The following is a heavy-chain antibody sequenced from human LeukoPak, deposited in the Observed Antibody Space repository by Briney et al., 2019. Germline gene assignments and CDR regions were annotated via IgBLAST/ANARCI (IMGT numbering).Heavy chain of an antibody. V-gene: IGHV3-30-3*01. CDR3: ARDGYSGYGPQYYFDY. Sequence: GGSLRLSCAASGFTFSSYAMHWVRQAPGKGLEWVAVISYDGSNKYYADSVKGRFTISRDNSKNTLYLQMNSLRAEDTAVHYCARDGYSGYGPQYYFDYWGQGTLVTVSS. CDR2: ISYDGSNK. D-gene: IGHD5-12*01. CDR1: GFTFSSYA. J-gene: IGHJ4*02.